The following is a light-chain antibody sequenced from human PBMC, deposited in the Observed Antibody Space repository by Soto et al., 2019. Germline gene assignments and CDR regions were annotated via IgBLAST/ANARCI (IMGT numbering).Light chain of an antibody. V-gene: IGLV2-11*01. CDR2: DVT. Sequence: QSALTQPRSVSGSHGQSVTISCTGTSSDIGGYNYVSWYQHHPGKAPKLMIYDVTTRPPGVPDRFSGSKSGNTASLAISGLQAEDESDYYCCSYAGSYSLVFGGGTKLTVL. CDR3: CSYAGSYSLV. CDR1: SSDIGGYNY. J-gene: IGLJ2*01.